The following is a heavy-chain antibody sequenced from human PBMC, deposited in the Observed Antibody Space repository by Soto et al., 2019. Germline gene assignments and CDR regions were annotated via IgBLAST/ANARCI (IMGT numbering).Heavy chain of an antibody. D-gene: IGHD3-9*01. J-gene: IGHJ3*02. V-gene: IGHV3-11*05. CDR2: ISSSRRYT. CDR3: AIVADILNDPDVLAI. CDR1: GFTFSDYY. Sequence: PGGSLRLSCAASGFTFSDYYMSWIRQAPGKGLEWVSYISSSRRYTNYADSVKGRFTISRDNAKNSLYLQMNSLRAEDTAVYYCAIVADILNDPDVLAIWAQRTIVIVSS.